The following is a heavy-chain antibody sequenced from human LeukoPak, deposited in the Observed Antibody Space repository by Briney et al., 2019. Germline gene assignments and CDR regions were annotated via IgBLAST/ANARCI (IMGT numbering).Heavy chain of an antibody. D-gene: IGHD4-23*01. CDR3: AKVYAGIVFDD. Sequence: PGGSLRLSCSASGFAFSSFAMHWIRQAPGKGLEYVSGVSSNGGRTYYAVSLKGRFTVSRDNSKNTLYLQMNSLRGDDTAVYYCAKVYAGIVFDDWGQGTPVTVSS. J-gene: IGHJ4*02. V-gene: IGHV3-64D*09. CDR1: GFAFSSFA. CDR2: VSSNGGRT.